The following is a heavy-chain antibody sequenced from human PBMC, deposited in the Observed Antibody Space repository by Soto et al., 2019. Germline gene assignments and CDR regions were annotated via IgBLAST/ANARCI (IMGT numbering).Heavy chain of an antibody. D-gene: IGHD2-2*02. Sequence: RASVKVSCKASGYTFTSYYMHWVRQAPGQGLEWMGIINPSGGSTSYAQKFQGRVTMTRDTSTSTVYMELSSLRSEDTAVYYCAREYXSSTSCYMFYYYYGMDVWGQGTTVTVSS. CDR3: AREYXSSTSCYMFYYYYGMDV. V-gene: IGHV1-46*01. J-gene: IGHJ6*02. CDR1: GYTFTSYY. CDR2: INPSGGST.